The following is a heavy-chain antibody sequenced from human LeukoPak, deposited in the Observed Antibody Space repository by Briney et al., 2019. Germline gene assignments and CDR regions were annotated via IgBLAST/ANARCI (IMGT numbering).Heavy chain of an antibody. CDR2: INQDGSEK. V-gene: IGHV3-7*01. CDR1: VFTFSSYW. CDR3: ARDGVRDGLYFDR. D-gene: IGHD5-24*01. Sequence: GWSLRLSCAASVFTFSSYWMNLVRQAPGKGLEWVASINQDGSEKYYLDSGKGRFTISTDNAKNSLYLQMNSLRDEETAVYSCARDGVRDGLYFDRWGQGTLVTVSS. J-gene: IGHJ4*02.